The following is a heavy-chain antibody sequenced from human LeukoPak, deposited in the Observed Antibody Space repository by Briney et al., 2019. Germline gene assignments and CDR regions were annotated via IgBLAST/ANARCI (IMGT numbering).Heavy chain of an antibody. CDR1: GFTFSDYY. V-gene: IGHV3-11*04. CDR3: ARDSGYSGNSGYFDY. J-gene: IGHJ4*02. D-gene: IGHD4-23*01. CDR2: ISGRSTTI. Sequence: GGSLRLSCAVSGFTFSDYYMSWIRQAPGKGLEWVSYISGRSTTIYNADSVKGRFTISRDNAKNSLYLQMNSLRAEDTAVYYCARDSGYSGNSGYFDYWGQGTLVTVSS.